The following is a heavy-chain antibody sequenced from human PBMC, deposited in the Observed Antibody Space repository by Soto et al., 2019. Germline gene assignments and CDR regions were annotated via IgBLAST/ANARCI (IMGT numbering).Heavy chain of an antibody. CDR1: GFDFTYYA. D-gene: IGHD1-26*01. Sequence: QVQLVESGGGAVQPGESLRLSCVASGFDFTYYAMHWVRQAPGKGLESVAVMSSDGSKIHHTDSVKGRFTISRDNSKHTLYLLMNSLRTEDTAVYFCAKDEGVGGTRGLFDYWGQGTLVSVSS. CDR3: AKDEGVGGTRGLFDY. CDR2: MSSDGSKI. V-gene: IGHV3-30*18. J-gene: IGHJ4*02.